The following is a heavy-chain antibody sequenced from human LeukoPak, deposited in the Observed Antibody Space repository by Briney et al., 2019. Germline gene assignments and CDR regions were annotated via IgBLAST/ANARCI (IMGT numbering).Heavy chain of an antibody. V-gene: IGHV1-69*04. D-gene: IGHD3-10*01. Sequence: EASVKVSCKASGGTFSSYAISWVRQAPGQGLEWMGRIIPILGIANYAQKFQGRVTITADKSTSTAYMELSSLRSEDTAVYYCARDTMVRGVIIHYWGQGTLVTVSS. CDR1: GGTFSSYA. CDR3: ARDTMVRGVIIHY. CDR2: IIPILGIA. J-gene: IGHJ4*02.